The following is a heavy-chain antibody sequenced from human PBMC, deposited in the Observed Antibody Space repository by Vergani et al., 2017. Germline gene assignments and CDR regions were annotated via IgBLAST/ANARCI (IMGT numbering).Heavy chain of an antibody. Sequence: QVQLVESGGGLVKPGGSLRLSCAASGFSFSDHYMTWIRQAPGKGLEWGSYISNSGNTIEYADSVKGRFSIPRDNAKSSLFLQMDSLRAEDTAVYYCARGHRDYKKYPRTFYIWVQGSMVTVSS. J-gene: IGHJ3*02. V-gene: IGHV3-11*01. D-gene: IGHD4-11*01. CDR2: ISNSGNTI. CDR3: ARGHRDYKKYPRTFYI. CDR1: GFSFSDHY.